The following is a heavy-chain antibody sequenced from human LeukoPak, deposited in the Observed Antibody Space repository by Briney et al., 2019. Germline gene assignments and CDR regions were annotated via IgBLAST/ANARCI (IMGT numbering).Heavy chain of an antibody. CDR1: GGSISSSDYY. CDR3: ARGVYGGNFYGY. V-gene: IGHV4-39*07. Sequence: SETLSLTCTVSGGSISSSDYYWGWIRQPPGKGLEWIGEIYHSGSTNYNPSLKSRVTISVDKSKNQFSLKLSSVTAADTAVYYCARGVYGGNFYGYWGQGTLVTVSS. D-gene: IGHD4-23*01. CDR2: IYHSGST. J-gene: IGHJ4*02.